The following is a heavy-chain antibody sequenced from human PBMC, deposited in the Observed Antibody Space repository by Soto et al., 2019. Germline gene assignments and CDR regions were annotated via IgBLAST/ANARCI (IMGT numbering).Heavy chain of an antibody. CDR3: ASSYGSGYRAFDY. CDR1: GDTFNFYS. Sequence: QVQLVQSGAEVKRPGSSVKVSCKASGDTFNFYSINWMRQAPGLGLEWMGRVNPIVSMSNYAQKFQGRGTLTADKTTSRAYMELGSLRSVDTATYYCASSYGSGYRAFDYWGQGALVTVS. CDR2: VNPIVSMS. J-gene: IGHJ4*02. V-gene: IGHV1-69*02. D-gene: IGHD3-10*01.